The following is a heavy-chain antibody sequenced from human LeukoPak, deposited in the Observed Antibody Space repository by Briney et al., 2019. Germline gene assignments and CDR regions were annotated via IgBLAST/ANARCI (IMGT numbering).Heavy chain of an antibody. CDR2: IKQDGSGK. Sequence: GGSLRLSCAASGITFSSFWMSWVRQAPGKGLEWVANIKQDGSGKYYVDSVKGRFTISRDNAKNSLYLQMNSLRAEDTAVYYCARPIVATNLDYWGQGTLVTVSS. D-gene: IGHD5-12*01. CDR3: ARPIVATNLDY. CDR1: GITFSSFW. V-gene: IGHV3-7*05. J-gene: IGHJ4*02.